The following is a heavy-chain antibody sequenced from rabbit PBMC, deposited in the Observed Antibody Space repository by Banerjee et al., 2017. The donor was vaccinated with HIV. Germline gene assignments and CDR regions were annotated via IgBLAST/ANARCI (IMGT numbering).Heavy chain of an antibody. D-gene: IGHD8-1*01. CDR2: IYAGSIGST. CDR1: GFSFSSSYY. CDR3: ARGAGSSYRLDL. Sequence: QSLEESGGDLVKPGASLTLTCTASGFSFSSSYYMCWVRQAPGKGLEWIACIYAGSIGSTYYASWAKGRFTISKTSSTTVTLQMTSLTAADTATYFCARGAGSSYRLDLWGPGTLVTVS. V-gene: IGHV1S40*01. J-gene: IGHJ3*01.